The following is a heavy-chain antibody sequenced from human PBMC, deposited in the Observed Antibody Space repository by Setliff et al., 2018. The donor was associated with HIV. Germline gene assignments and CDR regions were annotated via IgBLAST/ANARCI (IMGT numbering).Heavy chain of an antibody. D-gene: IGHD2-15*01. Sequence: SETLSLTCTVSGGSISSSLYYWGWIRQPPGKGLEWIGSIYYSGSTYYNPSLKSRITISVDTSKNQFSLKLSSVTAADTAVYYCARKNRYCSGGSCYYFDSWGLGTLVTVPQ. CDR1: GGSISSSLYY. V-gene: IGHV4-39*01. CDR3: ARKNRYCSGGSCYYFDS. CDR2: IYYSGST. J-gene: IGHJ4*02.